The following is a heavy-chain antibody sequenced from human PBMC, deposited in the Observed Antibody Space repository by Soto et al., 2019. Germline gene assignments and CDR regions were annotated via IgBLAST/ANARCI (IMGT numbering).Heavy chain of an antibody. V-gene: IGHV4-39*01. CDR3: ARHTDCTMVTHCHFDY. Sequence: PSETLSLTCSVSGVSTSTNPYSWAWIRQPPGKGLEWLGSISYNGKPYHNPSLRSRVSFSVDASKNQFSLSLSSVTAADTAVYHCARHTDCTMVTHCHFDYWGRGILVTVSS. CDR1: GVSTSTNPYS. CDR2: ISYNGKP. D-gene: IGHD2-21*01. J-gene: IGHJ4*02.